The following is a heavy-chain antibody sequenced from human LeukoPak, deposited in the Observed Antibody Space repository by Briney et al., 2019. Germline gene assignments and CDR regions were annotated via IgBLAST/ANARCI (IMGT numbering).Heavy chain of an antibody. J-gene: IGHJ4*02. CDR2: INPITGGT. CDR3: ARGHFPGKDY. D-gene: IGHD1-14*01. Sequence: ASVNVSCKASVYTLTDYYMHWVRPAPGQGLEWMGWINPITGGTNYAQNFQGRVTMTRDTSISTAYMELSRLRSDDTAVYYCARGHFPGKDYWGQGTLVTVSS. CDR1: VYTLTDYY. V-gene: IGHV1-2*02.